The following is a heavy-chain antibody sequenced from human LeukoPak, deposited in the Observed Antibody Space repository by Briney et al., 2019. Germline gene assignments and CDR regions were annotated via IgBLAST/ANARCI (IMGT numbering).Heavy chain of an antibody. J-gene: IGHJ4*02. CDR2: IYGSGDST. D-gene: IGHD3-16*01. V-gene: IGHV3-23*01. CDR3: ARRDYGSGPDY. CDR1: GFTLSTYA. Sequence: GGSLRLSCAASGFTLSTYAMSWVRQAPGKGLEWVSGIYGSGDSTYYADSVKGRFTISRDNSKNTLYLQMNTLRAEDAAVYYCARRDYGSGPDYWGQGTLVTVSS.